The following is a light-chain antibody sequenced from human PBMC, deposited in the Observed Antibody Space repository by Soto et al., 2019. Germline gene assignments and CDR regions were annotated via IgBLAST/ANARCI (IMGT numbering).Light chain of an antibody. V-gene: IGLV2-14*01. CDR2: EVS. Sequence: QSVLTQPASVSGSPGQSITISCTGTSSDVGGHNYVSWYQQHPGKVPKLMIFEVSYRPSGVSNRFSGSKSGNTASLTISGLQTEDEADYYCSSYTSSSTLYVFGTGTKLTVL. CDR3: SSYTSSSTLYV. CDR1: SSDVGGHNY. J-gene: IGLJ1*01.